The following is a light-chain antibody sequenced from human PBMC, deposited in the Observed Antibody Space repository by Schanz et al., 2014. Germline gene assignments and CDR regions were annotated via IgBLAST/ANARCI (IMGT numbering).Light chain of an antibody. CDR1: QSLLHSNGHNY. CDR3: MQALHNPLS. V-gene: IGKV2-28*01. Sequence: DIVLTQSPLSLPVTPGEPASISCRSSQSLLHSNGHNYLDWYVQKPGQSPQILIYWASNRASGVPDRFSGSGSGTDFTLKISRVEAEDVGVYYCMQALHNPLSFGGGTKVEI. CDR2: WAS. J-gene: IGKJ4*01.